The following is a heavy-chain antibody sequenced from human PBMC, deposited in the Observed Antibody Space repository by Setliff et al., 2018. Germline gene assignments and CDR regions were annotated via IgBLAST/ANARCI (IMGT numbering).Heavy chain of an antibody. J-gene: IGHJ3*02. CDR3: ARDLNRWFGEFAFDI. V-gene: IGHV1-2*02. D-gene: IGHD3-10*01. CDR1: GYSFTSFS. Sequence: ASVKVSCKASGYSFTSFSITWVRQAPGQGLEWLGWVSTYNGDTKSAQKFQGRVTMTRDTSIGTGYMELSRLRSDDTAVYYCARDLNRWFGEFAFDIWGQGTMVTVSS. CDR2: VSTYNGDT.